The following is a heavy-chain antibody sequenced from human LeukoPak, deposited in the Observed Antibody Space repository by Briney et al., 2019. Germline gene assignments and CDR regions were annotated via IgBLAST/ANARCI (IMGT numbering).Heavy chain of an antibody. CDR1: GFTFSNAW. CDR2: IKSKPDGGTI. Sequence: KPGGSLRLSCAASGFTFSNAWVSWVRQAPGKGLEWVGRIKSKPDGGTIDYAAPVKGRFTISRDDSKNTLYLQMKSLKTEDTAVYYCTTDYPNSGYETFDYWGQETLVTVSS. D-gene: IGHD5-12*01. V-gene: IGHV3-15*01. J-gene: IGHJ4*02. CDR3: TTDYPNSGYETFDY.